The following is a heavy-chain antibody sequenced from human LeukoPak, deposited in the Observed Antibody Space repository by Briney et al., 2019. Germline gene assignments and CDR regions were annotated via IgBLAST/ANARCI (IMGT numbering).Heavy chain of an antibody. V-gene: IGHV1-69*05. CDR2: IIPIFGTA. CDR1: GGTFSSYA. J-gene: IGHJ4*02. Sequence: ASVKVSCKASGGTFSSYAISWVRQAPGQGLEWMGGIIPIFGTANYAQKFQGRVTITTDESTSTAYMELSSLRSEDTAVYYCAKVGGSGNYYPEYWGQGTLVTVSS. D-gene: IGHD3-10*01. CDR3: AKVGGSGNYYPEY.